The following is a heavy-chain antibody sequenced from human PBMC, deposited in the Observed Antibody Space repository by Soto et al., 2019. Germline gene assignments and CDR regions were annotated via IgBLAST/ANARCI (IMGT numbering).Heavy chain of an antibody. J-gene: IGHJ6*03. CDR2: ISSSSSYI. CDR3: ARSLEFFGAYYYYYMDV. V-gene: IGHV3-21*01. Sequence: GGSLRLSCAASGFTFSSYSMNWVRLAPGKGLEWVSSISSSSSYICYADSVKGRFTISRDNAKNSLYLQMNSLRAEDTAVYYCARSLEFFGAYYYYYMDVWGKGTTVTVSS. D-gene: IGHD3-3*01. CDR1: GFTFSSYS.